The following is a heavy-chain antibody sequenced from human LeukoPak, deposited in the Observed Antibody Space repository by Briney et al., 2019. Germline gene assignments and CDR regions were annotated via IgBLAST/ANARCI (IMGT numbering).Heavy chain of an antibody. CDR1: GGTFSSYA. CDR2: IFPMFGTA. D-gene: IGHD3-22*01. V-gene: IGHV1-69*13. CDR3: AGDYYYDSSGYYSPDAFDI. Sequence: ASVKVSCKASGGTFSSYAISWVRQARGQRVEWVGGIFPMFGTANDAQKYQDRVTITADEFMTTAYMELSILRSEDTAVYYRAGDYYYDSSGYYSPDAFDIWGQGTMVTVSS. J-gene: IGHJ3*02.